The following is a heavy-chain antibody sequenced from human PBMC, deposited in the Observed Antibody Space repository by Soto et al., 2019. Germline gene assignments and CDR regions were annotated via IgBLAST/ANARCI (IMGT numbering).Heavy chain of an antibody. CDR3: ARGRYGDY. CDR2: ISAHNGNT. V-gene: IGHV1-18*01. Sequence: QVHLVQSAAEVKKPGASVKVSCKGSGYAFTTYGITWVRQAPGKGLEWMGWISAHNGNTNYAQKLQGRVTVTRDTSTSTAYMELRSLRSDDTAVYYCARGRYGDYWGQGALVTVSS. CDR1: GYAFTTYG. D-gene: IGHD1-1*01. J-gene: IGHJ4*02.